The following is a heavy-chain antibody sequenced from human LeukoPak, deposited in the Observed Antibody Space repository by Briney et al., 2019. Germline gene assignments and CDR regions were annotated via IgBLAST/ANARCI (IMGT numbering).Heavy chain of an antibody. CDR1: GGTFSSYA. D-gene: IGHD3-10*01. Sequence: SVKVSCKASGGTFSSYAISWVRQAPGQGLAWMGGIIPIFGTANYAQKFQGRVTITADESTSTAYMELSSLRSEDTAVYYCATSPGWFGEFYYYGMDVWGQGTTVTVSS. J-gene: IGHJ6*02. CDR3: ATSPGWFGEFYYYGMDV. CDR2: IIPIFGTA. V-gene: IGHV1-69*13.